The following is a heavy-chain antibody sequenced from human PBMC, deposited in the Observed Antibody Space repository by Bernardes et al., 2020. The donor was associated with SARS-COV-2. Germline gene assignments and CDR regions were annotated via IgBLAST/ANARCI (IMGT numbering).Heavy chain of an antibody. V-gene: IGHV1-58*02. Sequence: SMKVSCKASGFTFTSSAMQWVRQARGQRLEWIGWIVVGSGNTNYAQKFQERVTITRDMSTSTAYMELSSLRSEDTAVYYCAAGNAREMATISNTWGQGTLVTVSS. D-gene: IGHD5-12*01. J-gene: IGHJ4*02. CDR2: IVVGSGNT. CDR1: GFTFTSSA. CDR3: AAGNAREMATISNT.